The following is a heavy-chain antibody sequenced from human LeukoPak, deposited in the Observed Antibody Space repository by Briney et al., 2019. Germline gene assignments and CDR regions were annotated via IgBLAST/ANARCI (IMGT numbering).Heavy chain of an antibody. V-gene: IGHV4-39*07. CDR2: IYYSGST. J-gene: IGHJ4*02. D-gene: IGHD4-17*01. CDR3: ARATNVYYGDYWGPAFDY. Sequence: SETLSLTCTVSGGSISSSSYYWGWIRQPPGKGLEWIGSIYYSGSTYYNPSLKSRVTISVDTSKNQFSLKLSSVTAADTAVYYCARATNVYYGDYWGPAFDYWGQGTLLTVSS. CDR1: GGSISSSSYY.